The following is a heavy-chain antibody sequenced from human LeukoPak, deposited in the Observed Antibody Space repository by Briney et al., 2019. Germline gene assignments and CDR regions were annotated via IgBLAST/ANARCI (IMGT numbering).Heavy chain of an antibody. CDR1: GFTFSSYA. J-gene: IGHJ4*02. D-gene: IGHD3-22*01. CDR2: ISGSGGST. V-gene: IGHV3-23*01. CDR3: AKAPNYYDSSGHTVY. Sequence: PGGSLRLSCAASGFTFSSYAMSWVHQAPGKGLEWVSAISGSGGSTYYADSVKGRFTISRDNSKNTLYLQMNSLRAEDTAVYYCAKAPNYYDSSGHTVYWGQGTLVTVSS.